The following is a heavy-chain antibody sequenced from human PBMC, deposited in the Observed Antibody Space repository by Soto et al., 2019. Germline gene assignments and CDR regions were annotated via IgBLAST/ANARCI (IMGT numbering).Heavy chain of an antibody. CDR1: EFPFEDYG. Sequence: EVQLVESGGGVIQPGRSLRLSCAVPEFPFEDYGMHWVRQAPGKGLECVSGISYNSYSIGYADSVKGRFPISRDNAKKFLYLQMKSLRPEDTAVYYCAHRGSTSSRDAFHLWGQGTMVIVSS. D-gene: IGHD6-13*01. CDR3: AHRGSTSSRDAFHL. J-gene: IGHJ3*01. V-gene: IGHV3-9*01. CDR2: ISYNSYSI.